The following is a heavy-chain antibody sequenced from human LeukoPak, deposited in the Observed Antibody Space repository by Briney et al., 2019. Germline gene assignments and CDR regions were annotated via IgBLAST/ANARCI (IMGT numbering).Heavy chain of an antibody. J-gene: IGHJ4*02. CDR2: INHSGST. CDR3: ASGRPAAGTDY. V-gene: IGHV4-39*07. Sequence: PSETLSLTCTVSGGSISSSSYYWSWIRQPPGKGLEWIGEINHSGSTNYNPSLKSRVTISVDTSKNQFSLKLSSVTAADTAVYYCASGRPAAGTDYWGQGTLVTVSS. CDR1: GGSISSSSYY. D-gene: IGHD6-13*01.